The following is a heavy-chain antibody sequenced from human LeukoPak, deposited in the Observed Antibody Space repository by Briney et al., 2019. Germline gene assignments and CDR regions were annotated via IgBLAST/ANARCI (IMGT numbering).Heavy chain of an antibody. Sequence: PSGTLSLTCAVSGDSISSSNWWSWVRQPPGKGLGWIGEIYHSGSTNYNPSLKSRVTISVDKSKNQFSLKLSSVTAADTAVYYCARVVVPAAMVSGYYYYGMDVWGQGTTVTVSS. CDR3: ARVVVPAAMVSGYYYYGMDV. J-gene: IGHJ6*02. V-gene: IGHV4-4*02. CDR1: GDSISSSNW. CDR2: IYHSGST. D-gene: IGHD2-2*01.